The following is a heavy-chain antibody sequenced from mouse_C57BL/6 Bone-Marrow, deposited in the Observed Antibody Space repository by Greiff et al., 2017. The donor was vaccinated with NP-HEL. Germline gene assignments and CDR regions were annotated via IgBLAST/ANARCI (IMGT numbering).Heavy chain of an antibody. D-gene: IGHD1-1*01. J-gene: IGHJ2*01. V-gene: IGHV10-3*01. Sequence: EVQVVESGGGLVQPKGSLKLSCAASGFTFNTYAMHWVRQAPGKGLEWVARTRSKSSNYATYYADSVKDRFTISRDDSQSMLYLQMNNLKTEDTAMYYCVRSSYEGRLWGQGTTLTVSS. CDR3: VRSSYEGRL. CDR2: TRSKSSNYAT. CDR1: GFTFNTYA.